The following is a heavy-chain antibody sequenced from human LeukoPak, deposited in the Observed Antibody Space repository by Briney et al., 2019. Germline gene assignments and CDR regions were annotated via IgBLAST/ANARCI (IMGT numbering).Heavy chain of an antibody. J-gene: IGHJ4*02. CDR2: IFYGGST. V-gene: IGHV4-39*07. CDR1: GGSISSSSFY. Sequence: SETLSLTCTVSGGSISSSSFYWGWIRQPPGKGLEWIGSIFYGGSTYRNPSLKTRVTMSLDTSKNHFSLRLSSVTAADSAVYYCARVSRRHTLDYWGQGTLVTVSS. CDR3: ARVSRRHTLDY.